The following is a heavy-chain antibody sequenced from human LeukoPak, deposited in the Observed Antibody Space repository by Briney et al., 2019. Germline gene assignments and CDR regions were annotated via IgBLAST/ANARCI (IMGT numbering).Heavy chain of an antibody. D-gene: IGHD3-3*01. CDR3: ARHPRVVKGWFDP. J-gene: IGHJ5*02. CDR1: GGSISSYY. Sequence: SETLSLTCTVSGGSISSYYWGWIRQPPGKGLEWIGSIYYSGSTYYNPSLKSRVTISVDTSKNQFSLKLSSVTAADTAVYYCARHPRVVKGWFDPWGQGTLVTVSS. V-gene: IGHV4-39*01. CDR2: IYYSGST.